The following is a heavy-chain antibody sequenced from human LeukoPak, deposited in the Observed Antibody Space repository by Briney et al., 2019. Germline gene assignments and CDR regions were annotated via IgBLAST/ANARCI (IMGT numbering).Heavy chain of an antibody. Sequence: ALVKVSCKASGYTFTGYYMHWVRQAPGQGLEWMGWINPNSGGTNYAQKFQGRVTMTRDTSISTAYMELSRLRSDDTAVYYCARVVCSSTSCPNWFDPWGQGTLVTVSS. V-gene: IGHV1-2*02. CDR1: GYTFTGYY. CDR2: INPNSGGT. J-gene: IGHJ5*02. CDR3: ARVVCSSTSCPNWFDP. D-gene: IGHD2-2*01.